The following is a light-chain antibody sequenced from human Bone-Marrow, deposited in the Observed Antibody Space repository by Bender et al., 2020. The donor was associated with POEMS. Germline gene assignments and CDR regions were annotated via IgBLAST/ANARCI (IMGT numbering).Light chain of an antibody. CDR3: AVWDDSLNGWV. CDR1: SSNIGAHA. Sequence: QSVLTQPPSASGTPGQRVTISCSGGSSNIGAHAVNWYQHLPGTAPKLLIYSSHRRPSGFPARFSGSRSGTSASLAISGLQSEDEADYYCAVWDDSLNGWVFGGGTKLTVL. J-gene: IGLJ3*02. CDR2: SSH. V-gene: IGLV1-44*01.